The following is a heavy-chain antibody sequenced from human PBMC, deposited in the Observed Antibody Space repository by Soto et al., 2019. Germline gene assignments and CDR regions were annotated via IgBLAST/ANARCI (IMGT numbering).Heavy chain of an antibody. Sequence: SETLSLSSTVSVASISSSIWSLIRQPPRKGLEWIGYIYSIAITNYNPYIKSRATISVETSKRQVSLRLSSVTAAVTAGHCLARGSNGDSFDYWGQGTLVTGSS. V-gene: IGHV4-59*01. J-gene: IGHJ4*02. CDR3: ARGSNGDSFDY. CDR2: IYSIAIT. D-gene: IGHD4-17*01. CDR1: VASISSSI.